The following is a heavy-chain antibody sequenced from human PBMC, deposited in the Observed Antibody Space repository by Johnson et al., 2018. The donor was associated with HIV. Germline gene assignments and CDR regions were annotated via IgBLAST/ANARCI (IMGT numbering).Heavy chain of an antibody. V-gene: IGHV3-30*02. J-gene: IGHJ3*02. D-gene: IGHD3-22*01. Sequence: QMQLVESGGGVVQPGGSLRLSCAASGFTFSSYGMHWVRQDPGKGLEWVAFIRYDGSNKYYADSVKGRFTISRDNSKNTLYLQMNSLRAEDTAVYYCAKDGAKYYYDSSGYRDAFDIWGQGTMVTVSS. CDR2: IRYDGSNK. CDR1: GFTFSSYG. CDR3: AKDGAKYYYDSSGYRDAFDI.